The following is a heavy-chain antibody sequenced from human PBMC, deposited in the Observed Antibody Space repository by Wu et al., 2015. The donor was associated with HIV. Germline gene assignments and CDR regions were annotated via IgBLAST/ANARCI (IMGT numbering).Heavy chain of an antibody. CDR1: GGTFSSYA. CDR2: IIPIFGTA. J-gene: IGHJ4*02. D-gene: IGHD3-9*01. Sequence: QVQLVQSGTEVKKPGSSVKVSCKASGGTFSSYAISWVRQAPGQGLEWMGRIIPIFGTANYAQKFQGRVTITADESTSTAYMELSSLRSEDTAVYYCARERADILTGYPEYYFDYWGQGTLVTVSS. V-gene: IGHV1-69*18. CDR3: ARERADILTGYPEYYFDY.